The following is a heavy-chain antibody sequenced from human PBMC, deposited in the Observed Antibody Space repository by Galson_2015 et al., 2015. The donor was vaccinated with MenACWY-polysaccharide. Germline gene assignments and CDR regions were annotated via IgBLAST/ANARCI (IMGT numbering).Heavy chain of an antibody. CDR2: INTNTGNP. Sequence: SVKVSCKASGYTFTSYAMNWMRQAPGQGLEWMGWINTNTGNPTYAQGFTGRFVFSLDTSVSTAYLQISSLKAEDTAVYYCARDLYYYDSSGVGYYGMDVWGQGTTVTVSS. J-gene: IGHJ6*02. D-gene: IGHD3-22*01. CDR1: GYTFTSYA. CDR3: ARDLYYYDSSGVGYYGMDV. V-gene: IGHV7-4-1*02.